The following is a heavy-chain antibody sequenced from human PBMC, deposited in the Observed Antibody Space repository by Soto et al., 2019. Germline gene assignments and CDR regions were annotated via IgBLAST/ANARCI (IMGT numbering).Heavy chain of an antibody. J-gene: IGHJ6*02. CDR3: ARVAGYCSGGSCYYYCYGMDV. D-gene: IGHD2-15*01. CDR1: GFTVSSNY. CDR2: IYSGGST. V-gene: IGHV3-53*01. Sequence: LRLSCAASGFTVSSNYMSWVRQAPGKGLEWVSVIYSGGSTYYADSVKGRFTISRDNSKNTLYLQMNSLRAEDTAVYYCARVAGYCSGGSCYYYCYGMDVWGQGTTVTVSS.